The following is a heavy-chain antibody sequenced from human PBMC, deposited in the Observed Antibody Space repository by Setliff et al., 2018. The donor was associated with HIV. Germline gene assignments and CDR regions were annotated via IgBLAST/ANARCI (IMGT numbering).Heavy chain of an antibody. CDR3: AGGPGTTSIDY. J-gene: IGHJ4*02. CDR2: INHSGST. Sequence: PSETLSLTCSVSDDSITSGVYYWSWVRQFPGKGLEWIGEINHSGSTNYNMSLWSRVTISLDASRNQFSLELISVTAADTAVYYCAGGPGTTSIDYWAQGTLVTVSS. CDR1: DDSITSGVYY. V-gene: IGHV4-34*01. D-gene: IGHD1-26*01.